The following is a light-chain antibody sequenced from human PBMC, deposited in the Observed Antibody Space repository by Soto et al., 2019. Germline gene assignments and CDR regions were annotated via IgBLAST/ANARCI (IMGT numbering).Light chain of an antibody. CDR2: GAS. CDR1: QSVSSY. CDR3: QQYNNWPRSIT. V-gene: IGKV3-15*01. Sequence: EFVLTQSPATLSLSPGERATLSCRAIQSVSSYLAWYQQKPGQAPRLVIYGASTRATGIPARFSGSGSGTEFTLTISSLQSEDFAVYYCQQYNNWPRSITFGHGTRLEI. J-gene: IGKJ5*01.